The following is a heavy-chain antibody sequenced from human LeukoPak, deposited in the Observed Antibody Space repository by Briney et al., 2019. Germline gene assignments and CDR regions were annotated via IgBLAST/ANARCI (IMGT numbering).Heavy chain of an antibody. CDR2: LYHSGST. J-gene: IGHJ6*03. Sequence: SETLSLTCTVSGYSISSGYYWGWIRQPPGKGLEWIGSLYHSGSTYYNPSLKSRVTISVDTSKNQFSLKLSSVTAADTAVYYCARLTTVITMFDYYMDVWGKGTTATVSS. V-gene: IGHV4-38-2*02. D-gene: IGHD4-23*01. CDR1: GYSISSGYY. CDR3: ARLTTVITMFDYYMDV.